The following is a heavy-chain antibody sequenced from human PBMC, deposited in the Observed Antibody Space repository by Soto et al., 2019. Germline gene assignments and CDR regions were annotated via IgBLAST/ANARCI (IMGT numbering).Heavy chain of an antibody. J-gene: IGHJ4*02. V-gene: IGHV3-53*01. CDR1: VFTVRTNY. CDR2: IYSGGSA. D-gene: IGHD5-12*01. Sequence: VGSLRLSCAFSVFTVRTNYMNCVRHAPGKWLEWLSVIYSGGSAFYADSVKGRFTISRDSSKNTLYLQMSSLRAEDTAVYYCVGGDTITHGTFAYLGQRTLVIVSS. CDR3: VGGDTITHGTFAY.